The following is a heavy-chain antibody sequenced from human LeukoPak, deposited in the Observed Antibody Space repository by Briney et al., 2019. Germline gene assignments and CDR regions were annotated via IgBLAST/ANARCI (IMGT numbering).Heavy chain of an antibody. V-gene: IGHV4-34*01. D-gene: IGHD3-10*01. CDR2: INQYGST. CDR3: ARALTIRNYYFYGMDV. CDR1: GGSFSGYY. Sequence: SETLSLTCAVYGGSFSGYYWRWIRQPPGKGLEWIGEINQYGSTNYNPSLKSRVTISVDTSKNQFSLRLSSVTAADTAVYYCARALTIRNYYFYGMDVWGQGTTVTVSS. J-gene: IGHJ6*02.